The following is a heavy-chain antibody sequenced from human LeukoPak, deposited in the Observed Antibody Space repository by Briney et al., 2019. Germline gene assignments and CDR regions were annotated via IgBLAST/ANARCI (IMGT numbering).Heavy chain of an antibody. Sequence: SETLSLTCTVSGVSISSSNNFWGWIRQPPGKGLEWIGSVHYSGTTYYIPSLKSRVTISVDTSKNQFSLKLSPVTAADTAVYYCARDRVYDFWSGYYTGIDYWGQGTLVTVSS. D-gene: IGHD3-3*01. CDR2: VHYSGTT. CDR3: ARDRVYDFWSGYYTGIDY. CDR1: GVSISSSNNF. V-gene: IGHV4-39*07. J-gene: IGHJ4*02.